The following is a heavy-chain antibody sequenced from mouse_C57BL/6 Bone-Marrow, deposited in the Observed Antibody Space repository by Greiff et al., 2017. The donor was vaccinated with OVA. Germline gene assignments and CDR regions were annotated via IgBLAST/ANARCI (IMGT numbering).Heavy chain of an antibody. D-gene: IGHD1-1*01. J-gene: IGHJ2*01. V-gene: IGHV1-5*01. CDR2: IYPGNSDT. CDR3: TRNYGSSYFDY. CDR1: GYTFTSYW. Sequence: EVKLVESGTVLARPGASVKMSCKTSGYTFTSYWMHWVKQRPGQGLEWIGAIYPGNSDTSYNQKFKGKAKLTAVTSPSTAYMELSSLTNEDSAVYYCTRNYGSSYFDYWGQGTTLTVSS.